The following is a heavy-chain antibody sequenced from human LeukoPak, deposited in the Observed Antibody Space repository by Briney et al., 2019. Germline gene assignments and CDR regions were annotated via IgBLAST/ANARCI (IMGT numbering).Heavy chain of an antibody. J-gene: IGHJ4*02. CDR3: AKDGDSSGWTKGYFDY. Sequence: GGSLRLSCAASGFTFSSYAMSWVRQAPGKALEWVSAIGGSGGSTYYADSVKGRFTISRDNSKNTLYLQMNSLRAEDTAVYYCAKDGDSSGWTKGYFDYWGQGTLVTVSS. CDR2: IGGSGGST. CDR1: GFTFSSYA. V-gene: IGHV3-23*01. D-gene: IGHD6-19*01.